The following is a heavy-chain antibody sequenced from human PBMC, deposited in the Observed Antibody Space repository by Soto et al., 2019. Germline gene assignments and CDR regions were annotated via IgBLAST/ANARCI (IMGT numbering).Heavy chain of an antibody. J-gene: IGHJ6*02. Sequence: GGSLRLSCAASGFTFSSYAMHWVRQAPGKGLEWVAVISYDGSNKYYADSVKGRFTISRDNSKNTLYLQMNSLRAEDTAVYYCARDGFYCSGGSCYLRYYYYYGMDVWGQGTTVTVSS. CDR2: ISYDGSNK. V-gene: IGHV3-30-3*01. CDR1: GFTFSSYA. CDR3: ARDGFYCSGGSCYLRYYYYYGMDV. D-gene: IGHD2-15*01.